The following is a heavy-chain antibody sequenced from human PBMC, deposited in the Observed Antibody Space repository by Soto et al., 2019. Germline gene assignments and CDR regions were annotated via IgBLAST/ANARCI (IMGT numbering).Heavy chain of an antibody. D-gene: IGHD3-22*01. J-gene: IGHJ4*02. CDR3: AKEGQWLSRSYYFDY. Sequence: PGESLKISCKGSGYRFSDYWIGWVRQMPGKGLEWMGIIHPGDSDIRYSPSLQGQVTISADKSISTAYLQWNSLKASDTAVYYCAKEGQWLSRSYYFDYWGQGTLVTVSS. V-gene: IGHV5-51*01. CDR2: IHPGDSDI. CDR1: GYRFSDYW.